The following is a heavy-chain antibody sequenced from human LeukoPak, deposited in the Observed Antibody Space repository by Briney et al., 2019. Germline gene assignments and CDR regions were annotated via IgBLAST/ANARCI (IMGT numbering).Heavy chain of an antibody. V-gene: IGHV3-48*03. CDR3: ARDWKQWLKPPPYGMDV. CDR1: GFTFSSYE. D-gene: IGHD6-19*01. CDR2: ISSSGSTI. Sequence: HSGGSLRLSCAASGFTFSSYEMNWVRQAPGKGLEWVSYISSSGSTIYYADSVKGRFTISRDNAKNSLYLPMNSLRAEDTAVYYCARDWKQWLKPPPYGMDVWGKGTTVTVSS. J-gene: IGHJ6*04.